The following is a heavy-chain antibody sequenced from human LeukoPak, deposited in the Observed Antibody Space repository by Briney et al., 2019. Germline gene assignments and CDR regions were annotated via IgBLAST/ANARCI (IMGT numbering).Heavy chain of an antibody. J-gene: IGHJ6*03. V-gene: IGHV4-4*07. D-gene: IGHD5-12*01. Sequence: SETLSLTCTVSGGSISNHYWTWIRQPAGRGLEWIGRVYGSGATIYNPSLTSRVTMSVDTSKNQFSLKVTSVTAADTAVYYCARDSGYDWAGSYYMDVWGKGTTVTVSS. CDR2: VYGSGAT. CDR1: GGSISNHY. CDR3: ARDSGYDWAGSYYMDV.